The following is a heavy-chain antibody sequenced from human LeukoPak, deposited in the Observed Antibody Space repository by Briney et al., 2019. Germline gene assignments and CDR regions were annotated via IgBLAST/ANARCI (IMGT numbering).Heavy chain of an antibody. CDR1: GYTFTSYD. V-gene: IGHV1-8*01. CDR2: MNPNSGNT. J-gene: IGHJ4*02. CDR3: ARGGVSSWDGDY. Sequence: ASVKVSCKASGYTFTSYDINWVRQATGQGLEWMGWMNPNSGNTGYAQKFQGRVTMTRNTSISTAYMELSSLRSEGTAVYYCARGGVSSWDGDYWGQGTLVTVSS. D-gene: IGHD6-13*01.